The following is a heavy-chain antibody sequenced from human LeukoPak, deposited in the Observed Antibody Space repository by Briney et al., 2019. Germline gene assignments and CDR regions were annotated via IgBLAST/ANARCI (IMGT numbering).Heavy chain of an antibody. J-gene: IGHJ4*02. Sequence: SVKVSCTASGYTFSGYGFGWLRQAPGQGLEWMGWISAYDAGTKYAQKLKDRVTMTTDTSTTPVYMELRSLRSDDTAVYYCARIADYHMLGRFDNWGQGTLVTVSS. CDR3: ARIADYHMLGRFDN. CDR1: GYTFSGYG. V-gene: IGHV1-18*01. D-gene: IGHD2-8*01. CDR2: ISAYDAGT.